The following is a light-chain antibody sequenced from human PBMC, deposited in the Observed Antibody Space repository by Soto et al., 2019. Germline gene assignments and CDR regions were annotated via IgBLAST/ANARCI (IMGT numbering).Light chain of an antibody. V-gene: IGKV1-5*01. J-gene: IGKJ2*01. CDR1: QTISNW. Sequence: DIQMTQSPSTLSASVGDRVTITCRASQTISNWLAWYQQKPGKAPKLLIFDASTLESGVPSRFSGSGSGTEFTLTISSLQPDDFATYYCQQVNTFPVTFGQGTKLEI. CDR3: QQVNTFPVT. CDR2: DAS.